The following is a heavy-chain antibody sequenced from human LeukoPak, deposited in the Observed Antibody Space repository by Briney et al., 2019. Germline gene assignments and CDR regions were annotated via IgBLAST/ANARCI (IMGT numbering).Heavy chain of an antibody. V-gene: IGHV3-49*04. J-gene: IGHJ4*02. CDR1: GFSISDYA. CDR3: TRAAGASFNFDY. D-gene: IGHD1-26*01. CDR2: IRTKAYRETT. Sequence: GGSLRLSCKTSGFSISDYAVNWVRRAPGKGLEWVGVIRTKAYRETTQYAASVKDRFIVSRDDSKSIAYLQMNSLRTEDTGLYYCTRAAGASFNFDYWGQGTLVTVSS.